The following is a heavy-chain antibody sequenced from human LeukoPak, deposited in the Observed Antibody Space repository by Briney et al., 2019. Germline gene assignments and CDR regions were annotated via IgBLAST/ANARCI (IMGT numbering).Heavy chain of an antibody. CDR3: ARDRKVGATLWRTDY. CDR1: GYTFISYG. V-gene: IGHV1-18*01. J-gene: IGHJ4*02. D-gene: IGHD1-26*01. Sequence: ASVKVSCKASGYTFISYGISWMRQAPGQGLEWMGWISAYNGNTNYAQKLQGRVTMTTDTSTSTAYMELRSLRSDDTAVHYCARDRKVGATLWRTDYWGQGTLVTVSS. CDR2: ISAYNGNT.